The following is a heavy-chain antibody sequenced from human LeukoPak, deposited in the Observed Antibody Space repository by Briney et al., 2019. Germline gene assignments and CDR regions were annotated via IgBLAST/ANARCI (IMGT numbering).Heavy chain of an antibody. V-gene: IGHV1-24*01. CDR1: GYTLTELS. CDR3: ATDPGSSGYS. J-gene: IGHJ4*02. D-gene: IGHD3-22*01. CDR2: FDAEDGET. Sequence: ASVKVSCKVSGYTLTELSIHWVRQAPGKGLEWTGGFDAEDGETIYALKFQGRVTLTEDSSTGTAYMELRSLTSEDTAVYYCATDPGSSGYSWGQGTLVTVSS.